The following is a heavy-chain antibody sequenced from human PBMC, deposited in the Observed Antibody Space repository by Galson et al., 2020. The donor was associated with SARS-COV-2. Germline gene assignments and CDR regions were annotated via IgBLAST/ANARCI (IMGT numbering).Heavy chain of an antibody. CDR2: ISYDGSNK. J-gene: IGHJ4*02. CDR1: GFTFSSYG. Sequence: GSLRLSCSASGFTFSSYGMHWVRQAPGKGLEWVAVISYDGSNKYYAASVKGRFTISRDNSTHTLYLQMNSLRAEDTAVYYCSRSGYYTVPFDYWGQGTLVIVSS. V-gene: IGHV3-30*03. D-gene: IGHD3-3*01. CDR3: SRSGYYTVPFDY.